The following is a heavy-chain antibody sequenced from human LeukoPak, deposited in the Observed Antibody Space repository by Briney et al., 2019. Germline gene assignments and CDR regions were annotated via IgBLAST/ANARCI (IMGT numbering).Heavy chain of an antibody. CDR3: ARRRYNWNAIDY. Sequence: GGSLGLSCAASGFTFSDYYLSWIRQDPGEGLEQVSYISSSGNIIYYADSVKGRFTISRDNAKNSLYLQMNSLRAEDTAVYYCARRRYNWNAIDYWGQGTLVTVSS. V-gene: IGHV3-11*01. CDR2: ISSSGNII. D-gene: IGHD1-20*01. CDR1: GFTFSDYY. J-gene: IGHJ4*02.